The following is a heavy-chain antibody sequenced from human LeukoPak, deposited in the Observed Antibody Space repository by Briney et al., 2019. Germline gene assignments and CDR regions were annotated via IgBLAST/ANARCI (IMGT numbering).Heavy chain of an antibody. D-gene: IGHD5-24*01. Sequence: RPSETLSLTCTVSGGSFSSSSYYWGWIRQPPGKGLEWIGSMYYSGSTYYNASLRSRLTISVDTSKNQFSLKLSSVTAADTAVYYCARHFDRDGYTSNAFDIWGQGTMVTVSS. CDR1: GGSFSSSSYY. CDR3: ARHFDRDGYTSNAFDI. CDR2: MYYSGST. V-gene: IGHV4-39*01. J-gene: IGHJ3*02.